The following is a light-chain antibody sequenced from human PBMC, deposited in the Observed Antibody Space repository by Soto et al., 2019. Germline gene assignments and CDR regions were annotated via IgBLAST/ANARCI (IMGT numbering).Light chain of an antibody. Sequence: QSVLTQPPSVSGSPGQSVTISCTGTRSDVGSYNRVSWYQQPPGTAPKVIIYEVSNRPSGVPDRFSGSKSGNTASLTISGLQPEDEADYYCYSFTSSNTYVLGTGTKVTVL. J-gene: IGLJ1*01. V-gene: IGLV2-18*02. CDR1: RSDVGSYNR. CDR2: EVS. CDR3: YSFTSSNTYV.